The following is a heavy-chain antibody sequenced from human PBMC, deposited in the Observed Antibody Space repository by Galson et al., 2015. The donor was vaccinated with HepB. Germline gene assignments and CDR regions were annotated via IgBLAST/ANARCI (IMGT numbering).Heavy chain of an antibody. D-gene: IGHD3-10*01. CDR2: IYSGGST. J-gene: IGHJ6*02. CDR3: ARGYYYGSGSYGMDV. Sequence: SLRLSCAASGFTVSSNYMSWVRQAPGKGLEWVSVIYSGGSTYYADSVKGRFTISRDNSKNTLYLQMNSLRAEDTAVYYCARGYYYGSGSYGMDVWGQGTTVTVSS. V-gene: IGHV3-66*01. CDR1: GFTVSSNY.